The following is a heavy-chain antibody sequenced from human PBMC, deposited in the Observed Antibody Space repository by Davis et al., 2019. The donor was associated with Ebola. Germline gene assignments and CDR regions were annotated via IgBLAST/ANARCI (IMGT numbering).Heavy chain of an antibody. J-gene: IGHJ6*02. V-gene: IGHV4-34*01. CDR3: ARVRTFYYDSSGYYPYYYYYAMDV. Sequence: SETLSLTCAVYGASFIPFYWSWIRQPPGKGLEWTGEINHSGSTNYNPSLKSRVTLSVDTSKKQFSLKLSSVTAAATAVYYCARVRTFYYDSSGYYPYYYYYAMDVWGQGTTVTVSS. CDR2: INHSGST. CDR1: GASFIPFY. D-gene: IGHD3-22*01.